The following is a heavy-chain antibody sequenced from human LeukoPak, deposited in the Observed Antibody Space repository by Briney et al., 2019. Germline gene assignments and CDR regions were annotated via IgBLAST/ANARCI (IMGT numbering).Heavy chain of an antibody. CDR1: GFTFGDYA. Sequence: GRSLRLSCSASGFTFGDYALSWVRQAPGKGLEWVGFIRSKAYGGTTEYDASVEGRFTISRDDSKSIAYLQMNSPKTEDTAVYYCSRDLSWSFDYWGQGTLVTVSS. D-gene: IGHD6-13*01. CDR3: SRDLSWSFDY. V-gene: IGHV3-49*04. CDR2: IRSKAYGGTT. J-gene: IGHJ4*02.